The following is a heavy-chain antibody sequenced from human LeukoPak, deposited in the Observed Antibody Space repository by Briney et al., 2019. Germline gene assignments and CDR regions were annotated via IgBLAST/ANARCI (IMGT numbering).Heavy chain of an antibody. J-gene: IGHJ5*02. D-gene: IGHD6-13*01. V-gene: IGHV3-74*01. CDR3: ARTQYSSSSLGS. CDR2: INSDGSST. Sequence: GGSLRLSCAASGFTFSIYWMHWVRHAPGKGLVWVSCINSDGSSTNYADSVRGRFTISRDNAKNTLYLQVNGLGAEDTAVYYCARTQYSSSSLGSWGQGTLVTVSS. CDR1: GFTFSIYW.